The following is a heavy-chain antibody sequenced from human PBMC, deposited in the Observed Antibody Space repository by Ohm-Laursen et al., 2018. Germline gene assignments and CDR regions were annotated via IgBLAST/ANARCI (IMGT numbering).Heavy chain of an antibody. V-gene: IGHV4-59*07. CDR3: ARAGVVSLGVDY. Sequence: SDTLSLTCTVSGGSISRYYWSWIRQPPGKGLEWIGYIYYSGSTNYNPSLKSRVTISLDTSKNQFSLKLTSVTAADTAVYYCARAGVVSLGVDYWGQGTLVTVSS. D-gene: IGHD3-3*01. J-gene: IGHJ4*02. CDR2: IYYSGST. CDR1: GGSISRYY.